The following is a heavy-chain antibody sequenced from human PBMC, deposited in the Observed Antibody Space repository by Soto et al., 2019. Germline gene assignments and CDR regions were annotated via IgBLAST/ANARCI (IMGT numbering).Heavy chain of an antibody. Sequence: PGGSLRLSCAASGFTFSSYAMHWVRQAPGKGLEWVAVISYDGSNKYYADSVKGRFTISRDNSKNTLYLQMNSLRAEDTAVYYCARGSTLYYDFWSRYYGPPDAFGIWGQGTMVTVSS. CDR3: ARGSTLYYDFWSRYYGPPDAFGI. CDR2: ISYDGSNK. D-gene: IGHD3-3*01. J-gene: IGHJ3*02. V-gene: IGHV3-30-3*01. CDR1: GFTFSSYA.